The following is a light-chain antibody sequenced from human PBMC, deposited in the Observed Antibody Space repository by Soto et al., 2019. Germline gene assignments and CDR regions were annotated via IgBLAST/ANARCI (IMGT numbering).Light chain of an antibody. J-gene: IGKJ4*01. V-gene: IGKV1-33*01. Sequence: DIQMTQSPSSLSASVGDRLTITCQASQDIRNHLNWYQQKPGKAPKILIYDASNLEAGVPSRFGGSGSGPDFTFTISSLQPEGIATYYCEQYLNVLTFGGGTKVEIK. CDR3: EQYLNVLT. CDR1: QDIRNH. CDR2: DAS.